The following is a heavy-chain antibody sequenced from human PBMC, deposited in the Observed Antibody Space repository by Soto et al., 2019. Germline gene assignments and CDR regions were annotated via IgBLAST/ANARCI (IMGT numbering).Heavy chain of an antibody. CDR2: IIPIFGTT. D-gene: IGHD2-21*02. J-gene: IGHJ4*02. CDR3: ARGLYCGGGCYSDFDY. CDR1: GGTFSNYP. V-gene: IGHV1-69*01. Sequence: VQLVQSGAEVKKPGSSVKVSCKASGGTFSNYPFIWVRQAPGQGLDWMGGIIPIFGTTDYGQRFQGRVTITADESTNTAYMELISVRSDDTAVYYCARGLYCGGGCYSDFDYWGQGTLVTVSS.